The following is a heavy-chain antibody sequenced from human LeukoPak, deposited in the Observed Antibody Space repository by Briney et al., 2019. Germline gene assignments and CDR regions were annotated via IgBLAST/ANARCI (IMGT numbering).Heavy chain of an antibody. Sequence: TSETLSLTYALYAGSFSGYYSSWIRQPPGKGQEWNGEIIHSGSTNYNTSLKSRVTISVDSSKNQFSLKLSSVTAADTAVYDCARVGVLLMFGDPAKAACDIWGQGKMVTVSS. CDR2: IIHSGST. V-gene: IGHV4-34*12. CDR1: AGSFSGYY. D-gene: IGHD3-10*01. J-gene: IGHJ3*02. CDR3: ARVGVLLMFGDPAKAACDI.